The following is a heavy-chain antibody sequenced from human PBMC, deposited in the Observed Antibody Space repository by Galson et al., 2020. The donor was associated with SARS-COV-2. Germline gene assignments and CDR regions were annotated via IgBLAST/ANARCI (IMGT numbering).Heavy chain of an antibody. J-gene: IGHJ2*01. V-gene: IGHV4-59*01. CDR3: ARDSSGSYYPNWYFDL. CDR1: GGSMSSYY. Sequence: SETLSLTCNVSGGSMSSYYWSWIRQPPKKGLEWIGYIYYSGSTSYNPSLKSRVTISVDTSKNQFSLKLSSVTAADTAVYYCARDSSGSYYPNWYFDLWGRGTLVTGSS. CDR2: IYYSGST. D-gene: IGHD1-26*01.